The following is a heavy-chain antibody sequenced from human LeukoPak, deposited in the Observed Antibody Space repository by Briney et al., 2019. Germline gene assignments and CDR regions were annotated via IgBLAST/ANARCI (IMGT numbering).Heavy chain of an antibody. CDR2: IRYDGSNK. CDR1: GFTFSSYG. CDR3: AKDNGAFCCRTAPGYCSSTSCFVDY. Sequence: GGSLRLSCAASGFTFSSYGMHWVRQAPGKGLEWVAFIRYDGSNKYYADSVKGRFTISRDNSKNTLYLQMNSLRAEDTAVYYCAKDNGAFCCRTAPGYCSSTSCFVDYWSQGTLVTVSS. D-gene: IGHD2-2*01. V-gene: IGHV3-30*02. J-gene: IGHJ4*02.